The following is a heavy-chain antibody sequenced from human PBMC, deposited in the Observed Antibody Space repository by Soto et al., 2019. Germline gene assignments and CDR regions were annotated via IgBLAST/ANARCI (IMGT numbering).Heavy chain of an antibody. CDR2: IDSDGSRI. V-gene: IGHV3-74*01. CDR1: GFTFSNYW. CDR3: VRTSLVVSVATREDF. Sequence: ELQLVESGGGLVQPAASLRLSCAASGFTFSNYWMHWVRQAPGKGLVWVSRIDSDGSRITYADFVKGRFTISRDNAKNTVYLHMNSLTAEDRAVYYCVRTSLVVSVATREDFWGQGTLVTVS. J-gene: IGHJ4*02. D-gene: IGHD2-8*02.